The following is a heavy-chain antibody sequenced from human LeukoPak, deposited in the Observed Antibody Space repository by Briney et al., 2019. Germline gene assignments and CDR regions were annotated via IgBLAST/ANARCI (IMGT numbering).Heavy chain of an antibody. V-gene: IGHV3-23*01. Sequence: GGSLRLSCEASGFTFSSYAMGWVRQAPGKGLEWVSVTSESGGSTHYADSVKGRFTIYRDNSKNTLYLQMNSLGGEDTAVYYCAKDPDCTSGVCYTFFDYWGQGTLVTVSS. CDR3: AKDPDCTSGVCYTFFDY. CDR2: TSESGGST. J-gene: IGHJ4*02. CDR1: GFTFSSYA. D-gene: IGHD2-8*01.